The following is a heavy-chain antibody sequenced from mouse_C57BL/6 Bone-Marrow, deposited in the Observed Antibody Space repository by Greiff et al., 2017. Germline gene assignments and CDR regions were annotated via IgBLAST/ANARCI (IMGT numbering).Heavy chain of an antibody. CDR1: GYTFTSYG. CDR2: IYPRSGNT. D-gene: IGHD1-1*01. Sequence: QVHVKQSGAELARPGASVKLSCKASGYTFTSYGISWVKQRTGQGLEWIGEIYPRSGNTYYNEKFKGKATLTADKSSSTAYMELRSLTSEDSAVYFCAITTVVGYYFDYWGQGTTRTVSS. CDR3: AITTVVGYYFDY. J-gene: IGHJ2*01. V-gene: IGHV1-81*01.